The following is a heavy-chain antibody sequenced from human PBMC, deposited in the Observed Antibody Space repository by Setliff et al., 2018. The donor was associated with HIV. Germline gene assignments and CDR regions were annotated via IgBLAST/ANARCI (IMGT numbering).Heavy chain of an antibody. D-gene: IGHD3-9*01. J-gene: IGHJ1*01. CDR3: ARGGQNALRYFDWLPEGEYSHH. CDR2: INPNSGGT. CDR1: GYSFTGYY. Sequence: ASVKVSCKASGYSFTGYYIHWMRQAPGQGPEWLGWINPNSGGTNYAQRFQGRVTMTRDTSISTASMDLRSLRSDDTAFYYCARGGQNALRYFDWLPEGEYSHHWGQGTLVTVSS. V-gene: IGHV1-2*02.